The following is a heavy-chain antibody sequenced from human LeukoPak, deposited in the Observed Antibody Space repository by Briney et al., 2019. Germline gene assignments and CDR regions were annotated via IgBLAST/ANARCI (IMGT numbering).Heavy chain of an antibody. J-gene: IGHJ5*02. V-gene: IGHV3-23*01. CDR1: GFTFSSYA. D-gene: IGHD6-19*01. CDR3: AKVPVAGPYNWFDP. Sequence: GGSLRLSCAASGFTFSSYAMSWVRQAPGKGLEWVSAISGSGGSTYYADSVKGRLTISRDNSKNTLYLQMNSLRAEDTAVYYCAKVPVAGPYNWFDPWGQGTLVTVSS. CDR2: ISGSGGST.